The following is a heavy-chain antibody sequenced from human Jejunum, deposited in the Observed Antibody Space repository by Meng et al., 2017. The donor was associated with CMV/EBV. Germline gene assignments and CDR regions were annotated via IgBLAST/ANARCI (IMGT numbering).Heavy chain of an antibody. J-gene: IGHJ4*02. CDR2: DKPKSYTT. V-gene: IGHV3-72*01. Sequence: RLSCSASGFIFTDYYMDWVRQAPGKGLEWVGRDKPKSYTTRLAASVEGRFTISRDDSKNSLFLQMNNLKTEDTALYYCVRDNWGLDYWGQGTLVTVSS. CDR1: GFIFTDYY. D-gene: IGHD7-27*01. CDR3: VRDNWGLDY.